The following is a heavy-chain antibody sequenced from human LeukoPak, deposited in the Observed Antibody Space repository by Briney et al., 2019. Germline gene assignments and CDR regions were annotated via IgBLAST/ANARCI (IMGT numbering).Heavy chain of an antibody. CDR2: IKSKTDGGTT. D-gene: IGHD3-22*01. CDR1: GFNFGDYY. CDR3: TTFLIGYDSSGYLDY. Sequence: GGSLRLSCAASGFNFGDYYMKWIRQAPGKGLEWVGRIKSKTDGGTTDYAAPVKGRFTISRDDSKNTLYLQMNSLKTEDTAVYYCTTFLIGYDSSGYLDYWGQGTLVTVSS. V-gene: IGHV3-15*01. J-gene: IGHJ4*02.